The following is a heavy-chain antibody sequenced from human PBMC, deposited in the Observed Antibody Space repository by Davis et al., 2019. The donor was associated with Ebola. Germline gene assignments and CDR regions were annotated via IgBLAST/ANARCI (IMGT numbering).Heavy chain of an antibody. CDR2: INGDGSKI. V-gene: IGHV3-74*01. CDR1: GFTFRSYW. Sequence: GESLKISCAASGFTFRSYWMHWLRQAPVKGLVWVSRINGDGSKIDYADSVKGRLTISRDNAKNTLYLQMNTLRAEDTAVYYCARVPSGSYWRYLDYWGQGTLVTVSS. CDR3: ARVPSGSYWRYLDY. J-gene: IGHJ4*02. D-gene: IGHD1-26*01.